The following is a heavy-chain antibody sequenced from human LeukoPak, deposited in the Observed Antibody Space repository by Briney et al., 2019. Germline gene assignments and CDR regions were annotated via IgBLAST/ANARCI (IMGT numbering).Heavy chain of an antibody. CDR2: ITSSNNYI. CDR3: ARVGGYSYGYAFDY. V-gene: IGHV3-21*01. D-gene: IGHD5-18*01. Sequence: GGTLRLSCAASGFTFSSYGMSWVRQAPGKGLEWVSSITSSNNYIYYGDSVKGRFTISRDNVKNSLYLQMNSLRAEDTAVYYCARVGGYSYGYAFDYWGQGTLVTVSS. CDR1: GFTFSSYG. J-gene: IGHJ4*02.